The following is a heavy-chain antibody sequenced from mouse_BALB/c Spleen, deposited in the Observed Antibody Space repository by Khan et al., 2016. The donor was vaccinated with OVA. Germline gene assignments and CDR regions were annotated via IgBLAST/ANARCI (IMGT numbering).Heavy chain of an antibody. J-gene: IGHJ4*01. CDR3: ARAYYRYDCYYAMDY. D-gene: IGHD2-14*01. CDR2: IWGGGGT. CDR1: GFSLSRYN. Sequence: QVQLKESGPGLVAPSQSLSITCTVSGFSLSRYNIHWVRQPPGKGLEWLGMIWGGGGTDYNSTLKIRLSISKDNSKSQVFLKMNSLQTDDTAMYXCARAYYRYDCYYAMDYWGQGTSVTVSS. V-gene: IGHV2-6-4*01.